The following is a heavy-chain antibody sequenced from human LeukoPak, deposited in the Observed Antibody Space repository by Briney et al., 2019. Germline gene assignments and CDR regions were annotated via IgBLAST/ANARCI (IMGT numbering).Heavy chain of an antibody. J-gene: IGHJ4*02. Sequence: ASVKVSCKASGGTFSSYAISWVRQAPGQGLEWRGRIIPISGTANYAQKFQGRVTITTDESTSTAYMELSSLRSEDTAVYYCARATPGGLHGYSFDYWGQGTVVTVYS. CDR3: ARATPGGLHGYSFDY. D-gene: IGHD5-24*01. V-gene: IGHV1-69*05. CDR1: GGTFSSYA. CDR2: IIPISGTA.